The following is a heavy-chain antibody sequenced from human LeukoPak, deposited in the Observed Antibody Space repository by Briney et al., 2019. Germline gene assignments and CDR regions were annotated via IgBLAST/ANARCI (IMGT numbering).Heavy chain of an antibody. CDR2: ISSSGSTI. CDR1: GFTFSDYY. Sequence: GGSLRLSCAASGFTFSDYYMSWIRQAPGKGLEWVPYISSSGSTIYYADSVKGRFTISRDNAKNSLYLQMNSLRAEDTAVYYCARDLGLDCSGGSCYFGMDAFDIWGQGTMVTVSS. CDR3: ARDLGLDCSGGSCYFGMDAFDI. J-gene: IGHJ3*02. D-gene: IGHD2-15*01. V-gene: IGHV3-11*01.